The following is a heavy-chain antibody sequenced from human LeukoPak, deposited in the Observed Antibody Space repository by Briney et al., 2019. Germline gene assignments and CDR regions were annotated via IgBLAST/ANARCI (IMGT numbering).Heavy chain of an antibody. Sequence: ASVKVSFKASGYTFTGYYMHWVRQAPGQGLEWMGWTNPNSGGTNYAQKFQGRVTMTRDTSISTAYMELSRLRSDDTAVYYCARDKGELLWFETWGQGTLVTVSS. D-gene: IGHD3-10*01. CDR1: GYTFTGYY. CDR3: ARDKGELLWFET. V-gene: IGHV1-2*02. CDR2: TNPNSGGT. J-gene: IGHJ5*02.